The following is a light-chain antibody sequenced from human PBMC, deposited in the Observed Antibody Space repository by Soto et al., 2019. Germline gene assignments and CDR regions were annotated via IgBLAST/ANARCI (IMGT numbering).Light chain of an antibody. V-gene: IGKV1-39*01. CDR1: QSISNY. CDR2: AAS. CDR3: QQSFSDPPT. Sequence: DIQMTQSPSSLSASVGDTVTITCRPSQSISNYLNWYQQKPGKAPKLLIYAASSLQSGVPSRFSGGGSGTDFTLTISSLQPEDFATFYCQQSFSDPPTFGPGTKVDIK. J-gene: IGKJ3*01.